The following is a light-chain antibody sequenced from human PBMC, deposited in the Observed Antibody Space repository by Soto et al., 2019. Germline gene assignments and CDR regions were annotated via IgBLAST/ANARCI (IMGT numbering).Light chain of an antibody. J-gene: IGKJ1*01. V-gene: IGKV1-5*01. Sequence: DIPMTQSPSTLSAFVGDRVSITCRASQNISRWLAWYQQKPGKAPKLLIYDGSTLESGVPSRFSGSGSGTEFILTISSLQPDDFASFYCQEYSNGWRFGQGTKVDTK. CDR1: QNISRW. CDR2: DGS. CDR3: QEYSNGWR.